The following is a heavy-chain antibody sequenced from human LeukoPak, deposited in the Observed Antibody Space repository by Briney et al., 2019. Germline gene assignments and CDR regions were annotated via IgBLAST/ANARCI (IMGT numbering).Heavy chain of an antibody. J-gene: IGHJ4*02. V-gene: IGHV3-23*01. CDR3: EMTTDY. D-gene: IGHD4-17*01. CDR1: GFTFSSYA. CDR2: ISSNGGSS. Sequence: GGSLRLSCAASGFTFSSYAMSWVRQAPGKGLEWVSTISSNGGSSHYADSVQGRFAISRDNSKNTLYLQMNSLRAEDTAVYYCEMTTDYWGQGTLVTVSS.